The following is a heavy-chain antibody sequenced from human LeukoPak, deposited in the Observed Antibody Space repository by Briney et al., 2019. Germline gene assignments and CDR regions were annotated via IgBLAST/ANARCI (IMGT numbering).Heavy chain of an antibody. Sequence: SVKVSCKASGGTFSSYAISWVLQAPGQGLEWMGRIIPILGIANYAQKFQGRVTITADKSTSTAYMELSSLRSEDTAVYYCARGSRCSSTSCQDYYYGMDVWGQGTTVTVSS. CDR2: IIPILGIA. V-gene: IGHV1-69*04. J-gene: IGHJ6*02. D-gene: IGHD2-2*01. CDR1: GGTFSSYA. CDR3: ARGSRCSSTSCQDYYYGMDV.